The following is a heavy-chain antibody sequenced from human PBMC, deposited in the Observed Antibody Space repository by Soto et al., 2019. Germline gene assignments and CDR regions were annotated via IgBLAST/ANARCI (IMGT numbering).Heavy chain of an antibody. Sequence: QVQLVESGGGVVQPGRSLRLSCAASGFTFSGFGMHWVRQAPGKGLEWVSLISYDGNNKYYVDSVKGRFTISRDNSKNTLYLQMNSLRAEDTAVYYCAKDVSAAGTFWGYYYGMDVWGQGTTVTISS. CDR3: AKDVSAAGTFWGYYYGMDV. CDR1: GFTFSGFG. D-gene: IGHD6-13*01. CDR2: ISYDGNNK. V-gene: IGHV3-30*18. J-gene: IGHJ6*02.